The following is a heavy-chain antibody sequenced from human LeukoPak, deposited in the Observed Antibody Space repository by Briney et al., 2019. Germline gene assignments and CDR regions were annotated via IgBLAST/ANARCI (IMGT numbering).Heavy chain of an antibody. J-gene: IGHJ4*02. V-gene: IGHV3-21*04. D-gene: IGHD3-10*01. CDR2: ISSSSSYI. CDR3: ARGLLVRGVLYYFDS. CDR1: GFTFSSYS. Sequence: GGSLRLSCAASGFTFSSYSMNWVRQAPGKGLEWVSSISSSSSYIYYADSVKGRFTISRDNAKNSLYLQMNSLRAEDTAVYFCARGLLVRGVLYYFDSWGQGTLVTVSS.